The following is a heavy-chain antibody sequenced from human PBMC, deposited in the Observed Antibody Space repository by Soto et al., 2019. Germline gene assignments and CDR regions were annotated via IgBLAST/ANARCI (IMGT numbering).Heavy chain of an antibody. Sequence: SVKVSCKASGFTFTSSAVQWVRQARGQRLEWIGWTVVGSGNTNYAQKFQERVTITRDMSTSTAYMELSSLRSEDTAVYYCAADVGGKPPGYWGQGTLVTAPQ. J-gene: IGHJ4*02. CDR1: GFTFTSSA. CDR2: TVVGSGNT. D-gene: IGHD2-15*01. V-gene: IGHV1-58*01. CDR3: AADVGGKPPGY.